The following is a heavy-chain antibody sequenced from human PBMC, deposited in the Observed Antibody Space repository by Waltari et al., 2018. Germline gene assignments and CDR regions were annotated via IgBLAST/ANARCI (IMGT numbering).Heavy chain of an antibody. V-gene: IGHV1-24*01. CDR1: GYTLTELS. CDR3: ATDFIGAKEVKDGMDV. Sequence: QVQLVQSGAEVKKPGASVKVSCKVSGYTLTELSMHWVRQAPGKGLEWMGGLDPEDGEPTNAQKCQGRVTMTEDTSTDTAYMGLSSLRSEDTAVYYCATDFIGAKEVKDGMDVWGQGTTVTVSS. D-gene: IGHD1-26*01. J-gene: IGHJ6*02. CDR2: LDPEDGEP.